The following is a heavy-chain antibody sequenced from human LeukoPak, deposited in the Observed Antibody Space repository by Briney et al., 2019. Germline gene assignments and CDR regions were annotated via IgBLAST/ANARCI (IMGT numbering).Heavy chain of an antibody. CDR1: GGAISSYY. CDR3: ARMLADTAMVNWFDP. D-gene: IGHD5-18*01. J-gene: IGHJ5*02. V-gene: IGHV4-59*01. CDR2: IYYSGST. Sequence: SETLSLTRTVSGGAISSYYWSWLRQPPGKGLEWIGYIYYSGSTNYNPSLKSRVTVSVDTSKNQFSLKLSSVTAADTAVYYCARMLADTAMVNWFDPWGQGTLVTVSS.